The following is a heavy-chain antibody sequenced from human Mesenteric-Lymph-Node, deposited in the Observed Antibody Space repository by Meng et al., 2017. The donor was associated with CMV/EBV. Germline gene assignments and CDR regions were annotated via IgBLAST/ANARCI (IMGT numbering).Heavy chain of an antibody. CDR2: INHSGST. Sequence: ESLKISCAVYGGSFSGYYWSWIRQPPGKGLEWIGEINHSGSTNYNPSLKSRVTISVDTSKNQFSLKLSAVTAADTAVYYCARGLIVVVPAAIDYGMDVWGQGTTVTVSS. D-gene: IGHD2-2*01. V-gene: IGHV4-34*01. CDR3: ARGLIVVVPAAIDYGMDV. CDR1: GGSFSGYY. J-gene: IGHJ6*02.